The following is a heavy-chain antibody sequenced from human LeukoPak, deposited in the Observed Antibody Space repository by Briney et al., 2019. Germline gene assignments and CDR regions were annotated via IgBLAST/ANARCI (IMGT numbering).Heavy chain of an antibody. CDR3: ARLTSSSSGVIDY. Sequence: GESLKISCKGSGFSFTSYWIGWVRQMPGKGLEWMGIIYPGDSDTRYSPSFQGQVTISADRSISTAYLQWSSLKASDTAMYYCARLTSSSSGVIDYWGQGTLVTVSS. CDR2: IYPGDSDT. J-gene: IGHJ4*02. V-gene: IGHV5-51*01. CDR1: GFSFTSYW. D-gene: IGHD6-6*01.